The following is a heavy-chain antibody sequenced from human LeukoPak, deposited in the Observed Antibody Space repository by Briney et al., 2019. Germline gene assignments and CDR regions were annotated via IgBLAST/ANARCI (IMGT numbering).Heavy chain of an antibody. CDR3: ARGTIVVPGTDY. V-gene: IGHV3-21*01. J-gene: IGHJ4*02. CDR2: ISSSSRFI. CDR1: GISFSNYS. D-gene: IGHD6-19*01. Sequence: GGSLRLSCAASGISFSNYSMNWVRQAPGKGLEWVSLISSSSRFIYYGDSVKGRFTISRDNAKKSLYLQMNSLRVEDTAVYYCARGTIVVPGTDYWGQGTLVTVSS.